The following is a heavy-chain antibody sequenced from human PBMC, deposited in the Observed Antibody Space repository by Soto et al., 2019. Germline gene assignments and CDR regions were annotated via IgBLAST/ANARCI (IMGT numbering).Heavy chain of an antibody. D-gene: IGHD2-2*01. Sequence: PGGSLRLSCAASGLTFDDYTMHWVRQAPGKGLEWVSLISWDGGSTYYADSVKGRFPISRDNSNNSLYLPMNSLRTEDTALYYCSKDICPGSTSCAYYGMDVLGQGATDTVSS. V-gene: IGHV3-43*01. J-gene: IGHJ6*02. CDR3: SKDICPGSTSCAYYGMDV. CDR2: ISWDGGST. CDR1: GLTFDDYT.